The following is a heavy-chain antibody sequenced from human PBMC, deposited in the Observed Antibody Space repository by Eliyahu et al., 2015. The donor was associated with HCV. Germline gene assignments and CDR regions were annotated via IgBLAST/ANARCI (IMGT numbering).Heavy chain of an antibody. J-gene: IGHJ4*02. D-gene: IGHD3-22*01. CDR2: IYSRXTT. V-gene: IGHV4-4*07. CDR1: GGAISGXX. Sequence: QVHLQESDPGVVKPSETLSLTCTVSGGAISGXXWSWXRQPAGKGLEWIGRIYSRXTTHYNPSLKSRVTLSVDSSKNQISLTLTSVTAADTAVYYCARGGGSSGYYFVYWGQGTVVTVSS. CDR3: ARGGGSSGYYFVY.